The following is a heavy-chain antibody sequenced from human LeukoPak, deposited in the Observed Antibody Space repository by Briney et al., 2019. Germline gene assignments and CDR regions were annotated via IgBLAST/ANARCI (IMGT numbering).Heavy chain of an antibody. CDR3: ARDLYQVVPAAVSYYYYGMDV. J-gene: IGHJ6*02. CDR1: GGSVSSGSYY. Sequence: SETLSLTCTVSGGSVSSGSYYWSWIRQPPGKGLEWIGYIYYSGSTNYNPSLKSRVTISVDTSKNQFSLKLSSVTAADTAVYYCARDLYQVVPAAVSYYYYGMDVWGQGTTVTVSS. D-gene: IGHD2-2*01. CDR2: IYYSGST. V-gene: IGHV4-61*01.